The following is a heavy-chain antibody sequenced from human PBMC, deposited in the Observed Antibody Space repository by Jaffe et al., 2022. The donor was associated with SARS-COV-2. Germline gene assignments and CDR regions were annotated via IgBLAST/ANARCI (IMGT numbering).Heavy chain of an antibody. D-gene: IGHD6-19*01. CDR3: AREWAVAVPYSVYYYYYGMDV. Sequence: EVQLVESGGGLVQPGGSLRLSCAASGFTFSSYSMNWVRQAPGKGLEWVSYISSSSSTIYYADSVKGRFTISRDNAKNSLYLQMNSLRDEDTAVYYCAREWAVAVPYSVYYYYYGMDVWGQGTTVTVSS. V-gene: IGHV3-48*02. CDR2: ISSSSSTI. CDR1: GFTFSSYS. J-gene: IGHJ6*02.